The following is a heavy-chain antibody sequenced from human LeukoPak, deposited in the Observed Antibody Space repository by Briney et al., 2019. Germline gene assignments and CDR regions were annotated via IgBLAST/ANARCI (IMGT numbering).Heavy chain of an antibody. CDR1: TFTLSAYA. V-gene: IGHV3-23*01. J-gene: IGHJ3*02. Sequence: GTSLRLSCATSTFTLSAYAMHWVRHAPCKGLEWVSAISGTGGSTYYADSVKGRFAISRDNSKNTLYLQMNSLRAEDTAVYYCAKDRYFDTYNAFDIWGQGTMVTVSS. CDR3: AKDRYFDTYNAFDI. D-gene: IGHD3-9*01. CDR2: ISGTGGST.